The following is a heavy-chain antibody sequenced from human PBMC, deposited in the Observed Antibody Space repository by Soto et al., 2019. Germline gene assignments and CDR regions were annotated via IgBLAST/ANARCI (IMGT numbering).Heavy chain of an antibody. Sequence: XGSLRLSCAASDVTFNKYGMSWVRQAPGKGLEWVSTITGSGGKTYYADSVRGRFTVSRDNSKNTLYLDMSSLRAEDAAVYFCARSAWGYCTSTSCPYIDSWGQGTLVTVSS. J-gene: IGHJ4*02. CDR2: ITGSGGKT. CDR1: DVTFNKYG. CDR3: ARSAWGYCTSTSCPYIDS. D-gene: IGHD2-2*01. V-gene: IGHV3-23*01.